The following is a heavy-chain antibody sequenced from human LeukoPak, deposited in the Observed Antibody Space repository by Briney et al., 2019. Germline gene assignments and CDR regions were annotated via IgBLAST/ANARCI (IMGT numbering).Heavy chain of an antibody. CDR2: INPNSGGT. Sequence: GASVKVSCKASGYTFTGYYMHWVRQAPGQGLEWMGWINPNSGGTNYAQKFQGRVTMTRDTSISTAYMELSRLRSDDTAVYYCARSDYGGNIGDAFDIWGQGTMVTVSS. V-gene: IGHV1-2*02. CDR1: GYTFTGYY. CDR3: ARSDYGGNIGDAFDI. J-gene: IGHJ3*02. D-gene: IGHD4-23*01.